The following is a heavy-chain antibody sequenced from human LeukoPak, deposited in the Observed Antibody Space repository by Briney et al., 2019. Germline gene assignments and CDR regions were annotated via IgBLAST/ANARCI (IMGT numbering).Heavy chain of an antibody. CDR1: GFTFSSYG. V-gene: IGHV3-33*03. CDR2: IWYDGSNK. J-gene: IGHJ3*02. Sequence: PGGSLRLSCAASGFTFSSYGMHWVRQAPGKGLEWVAVIWYDGSNKYYADSVKGRFTISRDNAKNSLYLQMNSLRAEDTAVYYCARVIVVVPAASDAFDIWGQGTMVTVSS. D-gene: IGHD2-2*01. CDR3: ARVIVVVPAASDAFDI.